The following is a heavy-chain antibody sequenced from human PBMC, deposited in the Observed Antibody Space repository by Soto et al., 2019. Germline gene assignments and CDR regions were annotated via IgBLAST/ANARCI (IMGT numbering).Heavy chain of an antibody. CDR1: GYTFTSYA. Sequence: QVQLVQSGAEVKKPGASVKVSCKASGYTFTSYAMLWVRQAPGQRLEWMGCINAGNGNTKYSQKFQGRVTITRDTSASTAYMELSSLRSEDTAAYYCASASDSSSWSSLDYWGHGTLVTVSS. J-gene: IGHJ4*01. CDR3: ASASDSSSWSSLDY. D-gene: IGHD6-13*01. V-gene: IGHV1-3*01. CDR2: INAGNGNT.